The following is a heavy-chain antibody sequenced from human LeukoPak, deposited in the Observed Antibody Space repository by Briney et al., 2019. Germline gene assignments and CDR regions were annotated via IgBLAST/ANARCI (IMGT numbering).Heavy chain of an antibody. CDR2: IRPSGGTT. CDR3: ARDTISDACDI. D-gene: IGHD3-9*01. J-gene: IGHJ3*02. V-gene: IGHV1-46*01. Sequence: ASVKVSCKASGYSFTTFYIHWLRQAPGQGPEWMGRIRPSGGTTNYAQKFQGRVTLTRDTSTSTVYMQLSSLRSEDTAVYFCARDTISDACDIWGQGTMVTVSS. CDR1: GYSFTTFY.